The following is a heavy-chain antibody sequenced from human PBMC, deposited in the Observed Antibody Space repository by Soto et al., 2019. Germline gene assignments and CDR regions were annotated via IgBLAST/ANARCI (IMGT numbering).Heavy chain of an antibody. CDR3: ARGPGPNWFDP. Sequence: PGGALRLYCAASGFTFSSYSMNWVRQAPGKGLEWVSSISSSSSYIYYADSVKGRFTISRDNAKNSLYLQMNSLRAEDTAVYYCARGPGPNWFDPWGQGTLVTVSS. CDR1: GFTFSSYS. V-gene: IGHV3-21*01. CDR2: ISSSSSYI. J-gene: IGHJ5*02.